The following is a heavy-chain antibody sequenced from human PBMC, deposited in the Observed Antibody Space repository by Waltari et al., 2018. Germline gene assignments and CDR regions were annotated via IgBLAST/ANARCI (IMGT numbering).Heavy chain of an antibody. CDR2: VYSTGAA. D-gene: IGHD6-19*01. Sequence: QMKLLESGPGLVKPSETLSLTCTVSAGSVRGHYWSWIRQPAGKGLEWIERVYSTGAANYNPSLGRRATISVDTTKKQVSLMLTSVTAADTAMYFCAESDSGSWQYFFNSWGPGALVTVSS. CDR1: AGSVRGHY. V-gene: IGHV4-4*07. J-gene: IGHJ4*02. CDR3: AESDSGSWQYFFNS.